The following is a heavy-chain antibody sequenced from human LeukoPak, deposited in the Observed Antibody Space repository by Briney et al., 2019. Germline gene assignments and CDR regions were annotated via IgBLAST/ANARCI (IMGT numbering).Heavy chain of an antibody. CDR3: ARSKGGGYSGYDFLIGYYYGMDV. Sequence: GGSLRLSCAASGFTFDDYAMHWVRQAPGKGLEWVSGISWNSGSIGYADSVKGRFTISRDNAKNSLYLQMNSLRAEDTALYYCARSKGGGYSGYDFLIGYYYGMDVWGQGTTVTVSS. D-gene: IGHD5-12*01. V-gene: IGHV3-9*01. CDR1: GFTFDDYA. CDR2: ISWNSGSI. J-gene: IGHJ6*02.